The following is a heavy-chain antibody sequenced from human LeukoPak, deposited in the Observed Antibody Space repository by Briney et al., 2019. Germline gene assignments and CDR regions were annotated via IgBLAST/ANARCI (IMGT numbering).Heavy chain of an antibody. CDR1: GFMVSSNY. D-gene: IGHD2-8*01. V-gene: IGHV3-53*01. CDR3: ARDWGYCTNGICPPYYYYYYMDV. CDR2: IYSGGST. J-gene: IGHJ6*03. Sequence: PGGSLRLSCAASGFMVSSNYMSWVRQAPGKGLEWVSVIYSGGSTYYADSVKGRFTISRDNAKNSLYLQMNSLRAEDTAVYYCARDWGYCTNGICPPYYYYYYMDVWGKGTTVTVSS.